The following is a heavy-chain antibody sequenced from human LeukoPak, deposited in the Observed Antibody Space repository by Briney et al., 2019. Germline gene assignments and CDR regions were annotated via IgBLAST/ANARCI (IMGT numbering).Heavy chain of an antibody. D-gene: IGHD2-21*02. CDR2: IYYSGST. J-gene: IGHJ3*02. V-gene: IGHV4-59*08. CDR3: ARREIVVVTGAFDI. CDR1: GGSFSGYY. Sequence: SETLSLTCAVYGGSFSGYYWSWIRQPPGKGLEWIGYIYYSGSTNYNPSLKSRVTISVDTSKNQFSLKLSSVTAADTAVYYCARREIVVVTGAFDIWGQGTMVTVSS.